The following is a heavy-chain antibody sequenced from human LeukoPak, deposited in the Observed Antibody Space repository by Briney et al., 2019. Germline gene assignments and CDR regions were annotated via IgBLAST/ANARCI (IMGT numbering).Heavy chain of an antibody. D-gene: IGHD2-2*02. CDR1: GFTFGDYA. J-gene: IGHJ5*02. CDR2: IRSKAYGGTR. CDR3: TRQYSSSTSCYINWFDP. Sequence: GGSLRLSCTASGFTFGDYAMSWFRQAPGKGLEWVGFIRSKAYGGTREYAASVKGRFTISRDDSKSIAYLQMNSLKTEDTAVYYCTRQYSSSTSCYINWFDPWGQGTLVTVSS. V-gene: IGHV3-49*03.